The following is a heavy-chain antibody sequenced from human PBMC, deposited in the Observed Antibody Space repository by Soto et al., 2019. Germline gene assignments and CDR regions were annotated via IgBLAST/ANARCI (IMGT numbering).Heavy chain of an antibody. CDR3: AREGYYNESPVHPPWLDP. V-gene: IGHV3-21*01. CDR1: GFIFSSYN. Sequence: EVQLVESGGGLVKPGGSLRLSCAASGFIFSSYNMNWVRQSPGKGLEWVSSISSSGSYIHYADSVKGRFTTSRDNAKNSLYLQMNSLRAEDTAVYYCAREGYYNESPVHPPWLDPRGQGTLVTVSS. D-gene: IGHD3-22*01. CDR2: ISSSGSYI. J-gene: IGHJ5*02.